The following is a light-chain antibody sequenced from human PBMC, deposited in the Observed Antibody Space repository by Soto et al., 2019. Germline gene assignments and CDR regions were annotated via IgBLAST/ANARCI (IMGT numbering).Light chain of an antibody. J-gene: IGLJ2*01. CDR1: SSDIGDYNS. CDR2: DAS. Sequence: QSVLTQPASVSGSPGQSITISCTGTSSDIGDYNSVSWYQHHPGKAPKLMIYDASSRPSGVSNRFSGSKSGNTASLTISGLQAEDEADYYCSSYTSISTSVVFGGGTKLTVL. CDR3: SSYTSISTSVV. V-gene: IGLV2-14*03.